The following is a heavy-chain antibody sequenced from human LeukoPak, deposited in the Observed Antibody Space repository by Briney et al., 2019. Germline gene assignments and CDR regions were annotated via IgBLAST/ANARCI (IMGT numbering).Heavy chain of an antibody. D-gene: IGHD2-2*01. CDR3: ARDKEIVVVPAAISGYYYYMDV. CDR1: GFTFSSYS. J-gene: IGHJ6*03. CDR2: ISSSSSYI. Sequence: GGSLRLSCAASGFTFSSYSMNWVRQAPGKGLEWVSSISSSSSYIYYADSVKGRFTISRDNAKNSLYLQMNSLRAEDTAVYYCARDKEIVVVPAAISGYYYYMDVWGKGTTVTVSS. V-gene: IGHV3-21*01.